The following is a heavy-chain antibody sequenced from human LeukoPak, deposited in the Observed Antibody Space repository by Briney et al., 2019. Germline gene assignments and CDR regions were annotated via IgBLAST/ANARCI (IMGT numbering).Heavy chain of an antibody. V-gene: IGHV6-1*01. J-gene: IGHJ3*02. CDR1: GDSVSSNSAA. Sequence: PSQTLSLTCAISGDSVSSNSAAWNWIRQSPSRGLEWLGRTYYRSKWYNDYAVSVKSRITINPDTSKNQFSLQLNSVTPEDTAVYYCARVPRREWELRSLLAFDIWGQGTMVTVSS. CDR3: ARVPRREWELRSLLAFDI. CDR2: TYYRSKWYN. D-gene: IGHD1-26*01.